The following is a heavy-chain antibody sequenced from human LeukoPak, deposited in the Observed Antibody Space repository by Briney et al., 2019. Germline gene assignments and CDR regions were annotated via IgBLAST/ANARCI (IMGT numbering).Heavy chain of an antibody. Sequence: GGSLRLSCTASGFTFSSYSMNWVRQAPGKGLEWVSYISPSSSYIYYADSVKGRFTISRDNAKNSLYLLMNSLRAEDTAVYYCAKDWISSSSWYYFDYWGQGTLVTVSS. CDR1: GFTFSSYS. D-gene: IGHD6-13*01. CDR2: ISPSSSYI. CDR3: AKDWISSSSWYYFDY. J-gene: IGHJ4*02. V-gene: IGHV3-21*01.